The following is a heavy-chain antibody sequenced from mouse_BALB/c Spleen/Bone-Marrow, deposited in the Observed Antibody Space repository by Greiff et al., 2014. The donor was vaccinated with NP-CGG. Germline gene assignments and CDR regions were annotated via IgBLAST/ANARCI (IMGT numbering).Heavy chain of an antibody. CDR2: IDPSDSYT. CDR1: GYTFTSYW. CDR3: TRSRDYGNWFAY. J-gene: IGHJ3*01. Sequence: VQGVESGAELVKPGASVKMSCKASGYTFTSYWMHWVKQRPGQGLEWIGVIDPSDSYTSYNQKFKGKATLTVDTSSSTAYMQLSSLTSEDSAVYYCTRSRDYGNWFAYWGQGTLVTVSA. V-gene: IGHV1S127*01. D-gene: IGHD2-1*01.